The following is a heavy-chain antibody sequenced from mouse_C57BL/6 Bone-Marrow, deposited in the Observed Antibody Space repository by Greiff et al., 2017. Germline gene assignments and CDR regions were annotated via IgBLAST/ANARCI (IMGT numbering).Heavy chain of an antibody. D-gene: IGHD1-1*01. V-gene: IGHV1-50*01. Sequence: QVQLQQPGAELVKPGASVKLSCKASGYTFTSYWMQWVKQRPGQGLEWIGEIDPSDSYTNYNQKFKGKATLTVDTSSSTAYMQLSSLTSEDSAVYYCARSRITTVVATPDFDYWGQGTTLTVSS. J-gene: IGHJ2*01. CDR3: ARSRITTVVATPDFDY. CDR2: IDPSDSYT. CDR1: GYTFTSYW.